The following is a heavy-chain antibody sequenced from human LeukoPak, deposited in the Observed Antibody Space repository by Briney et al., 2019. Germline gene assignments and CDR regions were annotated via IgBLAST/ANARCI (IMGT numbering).Heavy chain of an antibody. CDR3: AKDWAVDTAMATYFDY. D-gene: IGHD5-18*01. J-gene: IGHJ4*02. CDR1: GFTFSSYA. Sequence: GGSLRLSCAASGFTFSSYAMSWVRQAPGKGLEWVSAISGSGGSTCYADSVKGRFTISRDNSKNTLYLQMNSLRAEDTAVYYCAKDWAVDTAMATYFDYWGQGTLVTVSS. CDR2: ISGSGGST. V-gene: IGHV3-23*01.